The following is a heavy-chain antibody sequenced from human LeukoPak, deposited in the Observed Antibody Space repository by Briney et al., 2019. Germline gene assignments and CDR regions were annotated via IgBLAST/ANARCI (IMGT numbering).Heavy chain of an antibody. Sequence: GGSLRLSCAASGSTFSSDWMHWDRQAPGKGLVWVSRINRDGRSTTYADSVKGRFTISRDNAKNTLYLQMNSLRAEDTAVYYCARDPSSGIAVAGVDYWGQGTLVTVSS. V-gene: IGHV3-74*01. CDR2: INRDGRST. D-gene: IGHD6-19*01. CDR1: GSTFSSDW. CDR3: ARDPSSGIAVAGVDY. J-gene: IGHJ4*02.